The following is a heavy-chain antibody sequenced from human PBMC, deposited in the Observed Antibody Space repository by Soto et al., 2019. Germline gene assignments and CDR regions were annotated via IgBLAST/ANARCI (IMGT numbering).Heavy chain of an antibody. J-gene: IGHJ5*02. V-gene: IGHV3-49*03. CDR1: GFTFGDYG. D-gene: IGHD2-21*02. Sequence: EVQLVESGGDLVQPGRSLRLSCTASGFTFGDYGLSWFRQAPGKGLEWVGFIRYKANGGTTEYAASVKGTFTISRDDSRSISYLQMNSLKTEDTAVYYCTRGALGDPMRGTYWFDPWGQGILVTVSS. CDR2: IRYKANGGTT. CDR3: TRGALGDPMRGTYWFDP.